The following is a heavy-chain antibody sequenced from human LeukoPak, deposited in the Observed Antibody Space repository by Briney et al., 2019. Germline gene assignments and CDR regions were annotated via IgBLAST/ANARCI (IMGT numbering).Heavy chain of an antibody. D-gene: IGHD6-13*01. Sequence: GGSLRLSCAASGFTFSSYAMSWVRQAAGKGLEWVSTICDSGGTTYYADSVKGRFTISRDNSKNTLYLQMNSLRAEDTAVYYCAESGGYSSGWYYYFDYWGQGTLVTVSS. CDR3: AESGGYSSGWYYYFDY. CDR1: GFTFSSYA. CDR2: ICDSGGTT. J-gene: IGHJ4*02. V-gene: IGHV3-23*01.